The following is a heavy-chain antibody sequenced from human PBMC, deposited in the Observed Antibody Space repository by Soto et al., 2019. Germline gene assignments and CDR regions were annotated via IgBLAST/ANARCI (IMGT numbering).Heavy chain of an antibody. V-gene: IGHV3-21*01. J-gene: IGHJ6*02. CDR3: ARVVATIYYYYYGMDV. D-gene: IGHD5-12*01. CDR1: GFTFSSYS. Sequence: ESGGGLVKPGGSLRLSCAASGFTFSSYSMNWVRQAPGKGLEWVSSISSSSSYIYYADSVKGRFTISRDNAKNSLYLQMNSLRAEDTAVYYCARVVATIYYYYYGMDVWGQGTTVTVSS. CDR2: ISSSSSYI.